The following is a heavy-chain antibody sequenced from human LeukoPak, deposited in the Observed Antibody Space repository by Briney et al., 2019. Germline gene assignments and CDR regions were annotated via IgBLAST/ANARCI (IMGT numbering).Heavy chain of an antibody. D-gene: IGHD3-3*01. CDR1: GGTISSFY. CDR2: IYYSGSN. J-gene: IGHJ6*02. CDR3: ARGNYDFWSGLYGMDA. V-gene: IGHV4-59*01. Sequence: SPSETLSLTCTVSGGTISSFYWSWLRPPPGKGLEWIGYIYYSGSNNYHPSLKSRVTISVDTSKNQFSLKLSSVTAADTAVYYCARGNYDFWSGLYGMDAWGQGTTVTVPS.